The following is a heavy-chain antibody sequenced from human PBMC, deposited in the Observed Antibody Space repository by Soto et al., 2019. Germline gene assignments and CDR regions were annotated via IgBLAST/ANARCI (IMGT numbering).Heavy chain of an antibody. J-gene: IGHJ1*01. Sequence: QVQLQESGPGLVKPSQTLSLTCTASGGSISSGGYYWSWMRQHPGKGLEWIGYIYYSGSTYYNPSLKSRVTISVETSNNQFSLQLSAVTAADTAVYYCARSRGTCTSPHDVHPWGQGTLLTLSS. V-gene: IGHV4-31*03. D-gene: IGHD2-8*01. CDR1: GGSISSGGYY. CDR3: ARSRGTCTSPHDVHP. CDR2: IYYSGST.